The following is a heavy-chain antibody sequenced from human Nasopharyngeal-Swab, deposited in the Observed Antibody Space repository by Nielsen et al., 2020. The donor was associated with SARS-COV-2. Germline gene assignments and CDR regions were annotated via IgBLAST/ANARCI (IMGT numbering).Heavy chain of an antibody. Sequence: ASVKVSFKASVYSFTANYIQWVRQVPGQGLEWMGWINPNSGATNYAQKFQGWVTLTRDASIRTAYMDLSRLKSDDTAVYYCARDGRLTSSYYKNYYMDVWGKGTTVTVSS. CDR2: INPNSGAT. CDR3: ARDGRLTSSYYKNYYMDV. D-gene: IGHD3-22*01. J-gene: IGHJ6*03. CDR1: VYSFTANY. V-gene: IGHV1-2*04.